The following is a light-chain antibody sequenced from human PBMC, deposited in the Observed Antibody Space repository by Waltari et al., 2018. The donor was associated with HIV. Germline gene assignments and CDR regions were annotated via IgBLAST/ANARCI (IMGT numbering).Light chain of an antibody. CDR3: AAWDDSLDGYV. Sequence: QSVLTQPPSASGTPGKRVTIACSGSSSTIESNTVNWYHQLPGTTPKVVIYSSNQRPSGVPDRFSGARSGTSASLAISGLQSEDEAHYYCAAWDDSLDGYVFGPGTEVTVL. J-gene: IGLJ1*01. CDR2: SSN. CDR1: SSTIESNT. V-gene: IGLV1-44*01.